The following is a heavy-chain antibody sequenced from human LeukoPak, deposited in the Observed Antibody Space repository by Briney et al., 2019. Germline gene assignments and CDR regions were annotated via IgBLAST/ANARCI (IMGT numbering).Heavy chain of an antibody. CDR1: GGSISSYY. V-gene: IGHV4-59*01. D-gene: IGHD5-18*01. CDR3: ARAYVDTAVNWKPTSERGEDYFDY. CDR2: IYYSGST. J-gene: IGHJ4*02. Sequence: PSETPSLTCTVSGGSISSYYWSWIRQPPGKGLEWIGYIYYSGSTNYNPSLKSRVTISVDTSKNQFSLKLSSVTAADTAVYYCARAYVDTAVNWKPTSERGEDYFDYWGQGTLVTVSS.